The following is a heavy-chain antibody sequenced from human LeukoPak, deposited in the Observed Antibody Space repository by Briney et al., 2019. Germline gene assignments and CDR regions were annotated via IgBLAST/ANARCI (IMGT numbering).Heavy chain of an antibody. V-gene: IGHV4-59*12. Sequence: SETLSLTCTVSGGSISPYYWSWIRQPPGKGLEWIGYIYYSGSTNYTPSLKSRLTISVDTSKNQFSLKLSSVTAADTAVYYCARTGAMGYYFDYWGQGTLVTVSS. CDR2: IYYSGST. CDR3: ARTGAMGYYFDY. J-gene: IGHJ4*02. D-gene: IGHD5-18*01. CDR1: GGSISPYY.